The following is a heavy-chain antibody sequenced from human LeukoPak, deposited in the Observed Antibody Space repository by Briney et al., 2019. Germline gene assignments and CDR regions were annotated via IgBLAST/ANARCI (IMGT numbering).Heavy chain of an antibody. CDR3: ARDGGARSFTNGLNWFDP. Sequence: PSETLSLTCAVSGGSISSSNWWSWVRQPPGKGLEWIGEIYHSGSTNYNPSLKSRVTISVDKSKNQFSLKLSSVTAADTAVYYCARDGGARSFTNGLNWFDPWGQGILVTVSS. D-gene: IGHD2-8*01. CDR2: IYHSGST. V-gene: IGHV4-4*02. CDR1: GGSISSSNW. J-gene: IGHJ5*02.